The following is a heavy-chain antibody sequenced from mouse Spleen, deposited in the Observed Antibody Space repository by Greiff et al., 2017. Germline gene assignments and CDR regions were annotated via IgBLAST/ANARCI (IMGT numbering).Heavy chain of an antibody. D-gene: IGHD1-1*01. V-gene: IGHV1-54*01. Sequence: VQLQQSGAELVRPGTSVKVSCKASGYAFTNYLIEWVKQRPGQGLEWIGVINPGSGGTNYNEKFKGKATLTADKSSSTAYMQLSSLTSEDSAVYFCARSYYYEGEYFDVWGAGTTVTVSS. CDR3: ARSYYYEGEYFDV. CDR2: INPGSGGT. CDR1: GYAFTNYL. J-gene: IGHJ1*01.